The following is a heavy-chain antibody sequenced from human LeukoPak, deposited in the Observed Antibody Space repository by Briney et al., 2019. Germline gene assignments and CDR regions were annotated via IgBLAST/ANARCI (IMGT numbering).Heavy chain of an antibody. CDR2: ISHSGST. V-gene: IGHV4-4*02. J-gene: IGHJ6*03. CDR3: ARIRALGRDSYFYYMDV. CDR1: GGSISSTNW. D-gene: IGHD3-10*01. Sequence: SETLSLTCAVSGGSISSTNWWSWVRPPPGRGLEGFGEISHSGSTNYNPSLKSRVTISVDKSKNQFSLKLSSVTAADTAVYYCARIRALGRDSYFYYMDVWGKGTTVTVSS.